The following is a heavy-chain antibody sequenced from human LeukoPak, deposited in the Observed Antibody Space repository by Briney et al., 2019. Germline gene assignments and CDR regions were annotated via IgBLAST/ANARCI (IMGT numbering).Heavy chain of an antibody. CDR3: AGGLGYYYDSSGYH. V-gene: IGHV1-8*01. D-gene: IGHD3-22*01. Sequence: ASVKVSCKASGYTFTSYDINWVRQATGQGLEWMGWMNPNSGNTGYAQKFQGRVTMTRNTSISTAYMELSSLRSEDTAVYYCAGGLGYYYDSSGYHWGQGTLVTVSS. CDR2: MNPNSGNT. J-gene: IGHJ4*02. CDR1: GYTFTSYD.